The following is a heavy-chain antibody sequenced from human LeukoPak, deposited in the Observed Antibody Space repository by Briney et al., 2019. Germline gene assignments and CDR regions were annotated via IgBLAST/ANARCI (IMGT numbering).Heavy chain of an antibody. Sequence: ASVKVSCKASGYTFTGYYMHWVRQAPGQGLEWMGWINPNSGGTNYAQKFQGRVTMTRDTSISTAYMELSRLRSDDTAVYYCARESPGVGATIDYWGQGTLVTVSS. CDR3: ARESPGVGATIDY. CDR1: GYTFTGYY. J-gene: IGHJ4*02. D-gene: IGHD1-26*01. V-gene: IGHV1-2*02. CDR2: INPNSGGT.